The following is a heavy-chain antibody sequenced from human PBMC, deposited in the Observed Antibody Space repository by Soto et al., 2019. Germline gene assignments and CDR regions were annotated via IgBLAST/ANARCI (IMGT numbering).Heavy chain of an antibody. V-gene: IGHV3-23*01. Sequence: EVQLLESVGGLVQPGGSLRLSCAASGFTFSSYAMRWVRLAPVKWLEWVSAFSGSGDSTYYADSVKGRFTISRDKSKNTLSLEMNILISEVTAVYYCARRVSGSYYDYWGQGTLVTVSS. CDR3: ARRVSGSYYDY. J-gene: IGHJ4*02. D-gene: IGHD1-26*01. CDR1: GFTFSSYA. CDR2: FSGSGDST.